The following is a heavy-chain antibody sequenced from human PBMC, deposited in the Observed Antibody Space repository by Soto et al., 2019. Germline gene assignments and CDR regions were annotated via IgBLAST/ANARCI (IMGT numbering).Heavy chain of an antibody. D-gene: IGHD3-10*01. V-gene: IGHV4-59*01. J-gene: IGHJ6*02. CDR2: IYYSGST. CDR3: ARDRAWGYYGSGSYYNQYYYYYGMDV. CDR1: GGSISSYY. Sequence: LSLTCTVSGGSISSYYWSWIRQPPGKGLEWIGYIYYSGSTNYNPSLKSRATISVDTSKNQFSLKLSSVTAADTAVYYCARDRAWGYYGSGSYYNQYYYYYGMDVWGQGTTVTVSS.